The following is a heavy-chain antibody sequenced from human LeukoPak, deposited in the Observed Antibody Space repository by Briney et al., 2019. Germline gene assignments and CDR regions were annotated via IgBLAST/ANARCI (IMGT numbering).Heavy chain of an antibody. J-gene: IGHJ4*02. CDR3: ARVSTTWHGGLFDY. CDR2: IYTSGNT. Sequence: SETLSLTXTVSGGSISSYYWSWIRQPAGKGLEWIGRIYTSGNTNYNPSLKSRVTMSVDTSKNQFSLKLNSVTAADTAVYYCARVSTTWHGGLFDYWGQGTLVTVSS. V-gene: IGHV4-4*07. D-gene: IGHD6-13*01. CDR1: GGSISSYY.